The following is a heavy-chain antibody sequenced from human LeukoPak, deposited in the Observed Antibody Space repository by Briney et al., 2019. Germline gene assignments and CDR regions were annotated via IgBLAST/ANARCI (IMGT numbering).Heavy chain of an antibody. CDR3: ARRPIAAADWFDP. Sequence: GESLKISCKGSGYSFTSYWIGWVRQMPGKGLEWMGIIYPGDSDTRYSPSFQGQVTISADKSISTAYLQWSSLKASGTAMYYCARRPIAAADWFDPWGQGTLVTVSS. CDR2: IYPGDSDT. D-gene: IGHD6-13*01. V-gene: IGHV5-51*01. CDR1: GYSFTSYW. J-gene: IGHJ5*02.